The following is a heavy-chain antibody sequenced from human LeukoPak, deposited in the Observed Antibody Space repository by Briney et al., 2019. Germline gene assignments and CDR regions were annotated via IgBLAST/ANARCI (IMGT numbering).Heavy chain of an antibody. V-gene: IGHV3-30*04. Sequence: GGSLRLSCAASGFTFSNYLMSWVRQAPGKGLEWVAVISYDGSNKYYADSVKGRFTISRDNSKNTLYLQMNSPRAEDTAVYYCARGMVRGVMSPFGYGGQGTLVTVSS. CDR3: ARGMVRGVMSPFGY. D-gene: IGHD3-10*01. CDR2: ISYDGSNK. J-gene: IGHJ4*02. CDR1: GFTFSNYL.